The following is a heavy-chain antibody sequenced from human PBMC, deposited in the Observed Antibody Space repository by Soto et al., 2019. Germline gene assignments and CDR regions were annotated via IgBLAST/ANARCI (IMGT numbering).Heavy chain of an antibody. CDR2: INHSGSI. CDR3: ASQEYIFSSGVRDYYYTDV. D-gene: IGHD6-6*01. CDR1: GGSFSGSY. V-gene: IGHV4-34*02. J-gene: IGHJ6*03. Sequence: QVQLQQWGAGLLKPSETLSLTCAVYGGSFSGSYCSWIRQPPGKGLEWIGEINHSGSINYNPSLKSRVTISVDTSKNQFSLRLSSATAADTAVYYCASQEYIFSSGVRDYYYTDVWGMGTTVTVSS.